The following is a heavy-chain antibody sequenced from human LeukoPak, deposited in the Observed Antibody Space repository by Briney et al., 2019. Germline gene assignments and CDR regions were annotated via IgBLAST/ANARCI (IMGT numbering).Heavy chain of an antibody. CDR1: GYSIRNGYQ. D-gene: IGHD3-16*02. V-gene: IGHV4-38-2*02. CDR3: ARATRPITFGGVIVRGGFRFDP. CDR2: IYHSGST. J-gene: IGHJ5*02. Sequence: SETLSLTCSVSGYSIRNGYQWGWIRQTPGKGLEWIGEIYHSGSTNYNPSLKSRVTISVDKSKNQFSLKLSSVTAADTAVYYCARATRPITFGGVIVRGGFRFDPWGQGTLVTVSS.